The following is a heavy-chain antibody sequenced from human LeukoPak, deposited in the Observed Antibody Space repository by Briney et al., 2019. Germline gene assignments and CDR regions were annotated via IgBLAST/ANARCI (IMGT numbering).Heavy chain of an antibody. J-gene: IGHJ4*02. V-gene: IGHV3-48*03. CDR2: ISSSGSTI. Sequence: GGSLRLSCAASGFTFSSYEMNWVRQAPGKGLEWVSYISSSGSTIYYADSVKGRFTISRDNAKNSLYLQMNSLRAEDTAVYYCARGAHRIATTSKIDYWGQGTLVTVSS. D-gene: IGHD6-13*01. CDR3: ARGAHRIATTSKIDY. CDR1: GFTFSSYE.